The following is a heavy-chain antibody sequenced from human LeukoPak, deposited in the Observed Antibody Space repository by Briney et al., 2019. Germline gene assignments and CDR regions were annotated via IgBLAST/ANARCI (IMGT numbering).Heavy chain of an antibody. D-gene: IGHD5-18*01. CDR2: IYYSGNT. J-gene: IGHJ3*02. V-gene: IGHV4-61*01. CDR1: GGSVSSDSYY. CDR3: ARHTGDTAMATGAFDI. Sequence: PSETLSLTCTVSGGSVSSDSYYWSWVRQPPGKGLEWIGYIYYSGNTNYNPSLKSRVTISVDTSKNQFSLKLSSVTAADTAVYYCARHTGDTAMATGAFDIWGQGTMVTVSS.